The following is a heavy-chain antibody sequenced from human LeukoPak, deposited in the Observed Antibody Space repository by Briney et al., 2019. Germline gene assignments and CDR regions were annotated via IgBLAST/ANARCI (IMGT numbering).Heavy chain of an antibody. CDR2: IYYSGST. D-gene: IGHD3-10*01. V-gene: IGHV4-39*07. Sequence: PSETLSLTCTVSGGSISSSSYYWGWIRQPPGKGLEWIGSIYYSGSTYYNPSLKSRVTISVDTSKNQFSLKLSSVTAADTAVYYCARDRVLLWFGELLTNWFDPWGQGTLVTVSS. CDR3: ARDRVLLWFGELLTNWFDP. J-gene: IGHJ5*02. CDR1: GGSISSSSYY.